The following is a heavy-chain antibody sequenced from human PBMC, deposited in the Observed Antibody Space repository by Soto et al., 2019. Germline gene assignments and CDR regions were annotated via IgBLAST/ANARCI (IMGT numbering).Heavy chain of an antibody. D-gene: IGHD1-26*01. Sequence: EVQLVESGGGLVQPGGSLRLSCAASGFTSSDHYMDWVRQAPGKGLEWVGRTRNKANSYTTEYAASVKGRFTIARDDSKNSLYLQMNSLKAEDAAVYYCARPPRGGYYLDCGGQGTLVAVSS. V-gene: IGHV3-72*01. CDR1: GFTSSDHY. J-gene: IGHJ4*02. CDR3: ARPPRGGYYLDC. CDR2: TRNKANSYTT.